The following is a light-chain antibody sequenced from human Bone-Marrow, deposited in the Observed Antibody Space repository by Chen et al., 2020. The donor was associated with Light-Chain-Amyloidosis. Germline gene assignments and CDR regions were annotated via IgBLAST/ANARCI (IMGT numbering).Light chain of an antibody. J-gene: IGLJ2*01. CDR1: SSNIGNNS. V-gene: IGLV1-51*01. CDR3: ATWDGSLNAVT. CDR2: DNN. Sequence: QSVLTQPPSVSAAPGQKVTISCSGSSSNIGNNSVSWYQQFPGTAPKLLIYDNNKRPSGIPDRAAGSKSRAAANLSITGLPPGEEADDFCATWDGSLNAVTFGGGSKLTVL.